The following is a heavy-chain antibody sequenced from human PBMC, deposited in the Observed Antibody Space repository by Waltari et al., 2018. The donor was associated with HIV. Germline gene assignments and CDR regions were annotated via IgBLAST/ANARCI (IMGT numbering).Heavy chain of an antibody. D-gene: IGHD6-13*01. CDR1: GDNVSSNRAA. CDR2: TYYRSKWYN. V-gene: IGHV6-1*01. Sequence: QVQLQQSGPGLVKPSQTLPLTCAISGDNVSSNRAAWTWIRQSPPRGLEWLGRTYYRSKWYNDYAVSVKSRISINPDTSKNQFSLQLNSVTPEDTAVYYCARLHVRSSSGVRGSGMDVWGQGTTVTVSS. CDR3: ARLHVRSSSGVRGSGMDV. J-gene: IGHJ6*02.